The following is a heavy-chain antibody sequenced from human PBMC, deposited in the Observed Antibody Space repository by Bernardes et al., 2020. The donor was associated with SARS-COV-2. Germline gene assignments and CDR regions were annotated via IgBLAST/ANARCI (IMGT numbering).Heavy chain of an antibody. J-gene: IGHJ6*02. CDR3: ARSAGMDV. CDR2: IKRDGSET. V-gene: IGHV3-7*03. Sequence: GCLILSCAGSGFDFSDYWMAWVRQAPGKGREWVANIKRDGSETYYVDSVKGRFTISRDNAKNLVFLQMNSLRAEDTAIFYCARSAGMDVWGQGTMVTVSS. CDR1: GFDFSDYW.